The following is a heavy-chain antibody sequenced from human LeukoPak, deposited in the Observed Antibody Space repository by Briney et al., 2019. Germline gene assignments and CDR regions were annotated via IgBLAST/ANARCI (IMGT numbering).Heavy chain of an antibody. D-gene: IGHD6-13*01. CDR2: INPNSGGT. Sequence: ASVKVSCKASGYTFTGYYMHWVRQAPGQGLEWLGWINPNSGGTNYAQKFQGRVTMTRDTSISTAYMELSRLRSDDTAVYYCARDSVKSGIAAAGTNWFDPWGQGTLVTVSS. CDR3: ARDSVKSGIAAAGTNWFDP. V-gene: IGHV1-2*02. CDR1: GYTFTGYY. J-gene: IGHJ5*02.